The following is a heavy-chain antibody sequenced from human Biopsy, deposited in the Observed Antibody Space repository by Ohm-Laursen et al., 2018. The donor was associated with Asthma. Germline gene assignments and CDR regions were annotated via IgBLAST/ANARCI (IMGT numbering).Heavy chain of an antibody. J-gene: IGHJ3*02. CDR3: ARAYGGNFFSGAFVI. CDR1: GFTVSSNG. V-gene: IGHV3-53*01. Sequence: GSLRLSCAASGFTVSSNGMSWVRQPPGKGLEWVSVIYSGGGTFYADSVKGRVTISRDISKNTLSLQMNSLRAEDTAVYYCARAYGGNFFSGAFVIWGQGTMVTVSS. CDR2: IYSGGGT. D-gene: IGHD4-23*01.